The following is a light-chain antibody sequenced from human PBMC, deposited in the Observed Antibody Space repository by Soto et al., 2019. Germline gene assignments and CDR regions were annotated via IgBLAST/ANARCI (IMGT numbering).Light chain of an antibody. Sequence: IQMTQSPSSLSASVGDRVTITCRASQRITTYLNWYQQKPGEAPKLLISTSGTLQRGVPSRFSGSGSGTHFTLTITDLRPEDLTTYFCQPPYSTPYTFGPGTKLEIK. CDR3: QPPYSTPYT. CDR1: QRITTY. V-gene: IGKV1-39*01. CDR2: TSG. J-gene: IGKJ2*01.